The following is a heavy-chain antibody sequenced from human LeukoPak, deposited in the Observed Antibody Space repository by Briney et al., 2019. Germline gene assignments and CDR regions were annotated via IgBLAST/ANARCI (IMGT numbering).Heavy chain of an antibody. CDR2: INSDGSST. J-gene: IGHJ4*02. CDR1: GFTFSSYA. V-gene: IGHV3-74*01. Sequence: GGSLRLSCAASGFTFSSYAMSWVRQAPGKGLVWVSRINSDGSSTSYADSVKGRFTISRDNAKNTLYLQMNSLRAEDTAVYYCARDQATGWLQPGYWGQGTLVTVSS. D-gene: IGHD5-24*01. CDR3: ARDQATGWLQPGY.